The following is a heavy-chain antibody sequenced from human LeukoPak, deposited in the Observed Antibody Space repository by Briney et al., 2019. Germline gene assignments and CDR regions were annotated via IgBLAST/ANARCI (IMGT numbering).Heavy chain of an antibody. CDR2: ISSSGSTI. J-gene: IGHJ4*02. CDR1: GFTFSSYS. Sequence: GGSLRLSCAASGFTFSSYSMNWVRQAPGKGLEWVSYISSSGSTIYYADSVKGRFTISRDNAKNSLYLQMNSLRAEDTAVYYCARVLRLGATDYWGQGTLVTVSS. CDR3: ARVLRLGATDY. V-gene: IGHV3-48*04. D-gene: IGHD1-26*01.